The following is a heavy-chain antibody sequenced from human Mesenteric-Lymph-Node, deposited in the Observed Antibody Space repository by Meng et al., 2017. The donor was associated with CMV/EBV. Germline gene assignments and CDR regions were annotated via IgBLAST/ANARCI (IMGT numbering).Heavy chain of an antibody. CDR3: PTSIAVFGVIQNS. D-gene: IGHD3-3*01. J-gene: IGHJ5*01. Sequence: GGSLRLSCVASRFSFSNAWMNWVRQAPGKGLEWVGRVKRKTDGGTAEYAASVKGRFTISRDDSKNTLYLQMNSLQTEDTAVYYCPTSIAVFGVIQNSWGQGTLVTVSS. CDR2: VKRKTDGGTA. V-gene: IGHV3-15*01. CDR1: RFSFSNAW.